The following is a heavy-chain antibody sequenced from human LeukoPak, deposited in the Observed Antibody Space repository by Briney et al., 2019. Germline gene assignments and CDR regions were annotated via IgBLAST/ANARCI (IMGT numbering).Heavy chain of an antibody. V-gene: IGHV3-23*01. J-gene: IGHJ4*02. D-gene: IGHD6-19*01. Sequence: GGSLRLSCTASGFTFSSYSMNWVRQAPGKGLEWVSAISGSGGSTYYADSVKGRFTISRDNSKNTLYLQMNSLRAEDTAVYYCAGDKTTGGWYEIDYWGQGTLVTVSS. CDR1: GFTFSSYS. CDR3: AGDKTTGGWYEIDY. CDR2: ISGSGGST.